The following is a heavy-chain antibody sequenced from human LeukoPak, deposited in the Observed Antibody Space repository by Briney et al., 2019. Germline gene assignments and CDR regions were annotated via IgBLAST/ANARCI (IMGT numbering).Heavy chain of an antibody. CDR3: AREIVVTPPGWFDP. D-gene: IGHD3-22*01. J-gene: IGHJ5*02. Sequence: SETLSLTCTVSGGPISSYYWSWIRQPPGKGLEWIGYIYYSGSTNYNPSLKSRDTISVDTSKNQFSLKLSSVTAADTAVYYCAREIVVTPPGWFDPWGQGTLVTVSS. V-gene: IGHV4-59*01. CDR1: GGPISSYY. CDR2: IYYSGST.